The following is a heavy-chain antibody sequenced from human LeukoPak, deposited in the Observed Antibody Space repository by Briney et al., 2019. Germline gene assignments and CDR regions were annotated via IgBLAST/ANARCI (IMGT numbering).Heavy chain of an antibody. J-gene: IGHJ4*02. D-gene: IGHD2-21*01. CDR3: ARADKAGIGTLDS. V-gene: IGHV4-59*01. CDR1: SDSISTYY. CDR2: MYNRGST. Sequence: SETLSLTCPVSSDSISTYYWSWIRQSPGKELEWIGYMYNRGSTIYNPSLKSRVTISTDTSKNQFSLRLTSVTAAATAVYFCARADKAGIGTLDSWGQGTLITVSS.